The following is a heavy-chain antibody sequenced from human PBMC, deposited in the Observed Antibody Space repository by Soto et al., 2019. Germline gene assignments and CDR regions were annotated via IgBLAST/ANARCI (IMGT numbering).Heavy chain of an antibody. Sequence: PGESLKISWQCAGCPFSCYWSALVRPLPGKGLELMGIIYPSDSDTRYRPSFQGQVTISADKSISSAYLQWSSLRASDTAMYYCARGGVSTRTFDYWGQGTPVNVSS. J-gene: IGHJ4*02. CDR3: ARGGVSTRTFDY. CDR2: IYPSDSDT. V-gene: IGHV5-51*01. CDR1: GCPFSCYW. D-gene: IGHD3-3*01.